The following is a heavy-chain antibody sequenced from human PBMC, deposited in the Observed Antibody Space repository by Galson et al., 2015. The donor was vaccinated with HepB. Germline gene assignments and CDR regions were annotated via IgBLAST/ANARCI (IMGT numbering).Heavy chain of an antibody. CDR3: ARGATTVTPGSRSYYYYYMDV. CDR1: GGTFSSYA. V-gene: IGHV1-69*13. D-gene: IGHD4-11*01. CDR2: IIPIFGTA. J-gene: IGHJ6*03. Sequence: SVKVSCKASGGTFSSYAISWVRQAPGQGLEWMGGIIPIFGTANYAQKFQGRVTITADESTSTAYMELSSLRSEDTAVYYCARGATTVTPGSRSYYYYYMDVWGKGTTVTVSS.